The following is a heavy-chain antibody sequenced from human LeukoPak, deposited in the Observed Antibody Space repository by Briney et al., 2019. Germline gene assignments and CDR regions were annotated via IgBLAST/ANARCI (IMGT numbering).Heavy chain of an antibody. CDR2: IYHSGST. V-gene: IGHV4-4*02. D-gene: IGHD1-26*01. J-gene: IGHJ4*02. Sequence: SETLSLTCAVSGDSISSRNWWSWVRQPPGKGLEWIGEIYHSGSTNYNPSLKSRVTISMDKSTNQLSLRLSSVTAADTAVYYCAIRGVGATYAYWGQGTLVTVSS. CDR1: GDSISSRNW. CDR3: AIRGVGATYAY.